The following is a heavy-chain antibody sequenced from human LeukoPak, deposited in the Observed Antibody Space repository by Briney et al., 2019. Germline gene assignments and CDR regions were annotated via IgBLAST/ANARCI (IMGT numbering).Heavy chain of an antibody. CDR2: IYYSGST. CDR1: GGSISSYY. J-gene: IGHJ4*02. CDR3: ARDDNSYGHQR. V-gene: IGHV4-59*01. D-gene: IGHD5-18*01. Sequence: PSETLSLTCTVSGGSISSYYWSWIRQPPGKGLEWIGYIYYSGSTNYNPSLKSRVTISVDTSKNQFSLKLSSVTAADTAVYYCARDDNSYGHQRWGQGTLVTVSS.